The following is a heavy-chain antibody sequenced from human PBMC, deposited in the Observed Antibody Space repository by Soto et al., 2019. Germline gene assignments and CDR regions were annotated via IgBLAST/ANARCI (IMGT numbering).Heavy chain of an antibody. D-gene: IGHD3-3*01. CDR2: INAGNGNT. J-gene: IGHJ5*02. Sequence: GASVKVSCKASGYTFTSYAMHWVRQAPGQRLEWMGWINAGNGNTKYSQKFQGRVTITRDTSASTAYMELSSLRSEDTAVYYCARERDDFWSGYSNWFEPWGQGTLVTVSS. CDR3: ARERDDFWSGYSNWFEP. CDR1: GYTFTSYA. V-gene: IGHV1-3*01.